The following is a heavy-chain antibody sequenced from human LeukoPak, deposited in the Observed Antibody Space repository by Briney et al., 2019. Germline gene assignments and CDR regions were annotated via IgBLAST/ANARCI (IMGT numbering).Heavy chain of an antibody. CDR3: AREAYDSSGYRNYYFDY. D-gene: IGHD3-22*01. Sequence: GASVKVSCKASGGTFSSYATSWVRQAPGQGLEWMGGIIPIFGTANYAQKFQGRVTITADESTSTAYMELSSLRSEDTAVYYCAREAYDSSGYRNYYFDYWGQGTLVTVSS. J-gene: IGHJ4*02. V-gene: IGHV1-69*13. CDR2: IIPIFGTA. CDR1: GGTFSSYA.